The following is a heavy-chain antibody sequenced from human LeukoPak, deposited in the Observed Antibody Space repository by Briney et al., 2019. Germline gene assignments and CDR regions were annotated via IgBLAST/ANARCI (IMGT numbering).Heavy chain of an antibody. CDR1: GASISSYY. CDR3: ARLAIRSTWYFDR. CDR2: LYPSGST. J-gene: IGHJ2*01. V-gene: IGHV4-4*09. Sequence: PSETLSLTCTVSGASISSYYWNWIRQSPGKGLEWIGCLYPSGSTNYNPSLKSRVSISVDTSKNQFSLNLNSVAAADTAVYSCARLAIRSTWYFDRWGRGTLVTVSS. D-gene: IGHD3-10*01.